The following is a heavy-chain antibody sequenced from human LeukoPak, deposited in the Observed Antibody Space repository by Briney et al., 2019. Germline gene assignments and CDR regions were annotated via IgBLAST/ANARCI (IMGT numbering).Heavy chain of an antibody. CDR1: GGSVSSGSYY. CDR2: IYYSGST. D-gene: IGHD3-10*01. Sequence: SETLSLTCTVSGGSVSSGSYYWGWIRQPPGKGLEWIGYIYYSGSTNYNPSLKSRVTISVDTSKNQFSLKLSSVTAADTAVYYCARVVRGVIIGLFDYWGQGTLVTVSS. CDR3: ARVVRGVIIGLFDY. V-gene: IGHV4-61*01. J-gene: IGHJ4*02.